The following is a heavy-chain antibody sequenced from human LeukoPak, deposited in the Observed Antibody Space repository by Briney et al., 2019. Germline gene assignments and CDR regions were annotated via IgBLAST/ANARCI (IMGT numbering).Heavy chain of an antibody. Sequence: SSETLSLTCTVSGGSISSYYWSWIRQPAGKGLEWIGRIYTSGSTNYNPSLKSRVTMSVDTSKNQFSLKLTSVTAADTAVYFCAREARGWLDSNAHSDYWGQGTLVIASS. CDR3: AREARGWLDSNAHSDY. CDR1: GGSISSYY. J-gene: IGHJ4*02. CDR2: IYTSGST. D-gene: IGHD6-19*01. V-gene: IGHV4-4*07.